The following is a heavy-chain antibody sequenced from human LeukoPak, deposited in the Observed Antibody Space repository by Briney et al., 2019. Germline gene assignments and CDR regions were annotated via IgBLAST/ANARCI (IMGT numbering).Heavy chain of an antibody. Sequence: SETLSLTCTVSGGSISSHYWSWIRQPPGKGLEWIGYIYYSGSTNYNPSLKSRVTISVDTSKNQFSLKLSSVTAADTAVYYCARDRRRGFGELLSRRTNGYFDLWGRGTLVTVSS. CDR1: GGSISSHY. V-gene: IGHV4-59*11. J-gene: IGHJ2*01. CDR2: IYYSGST. D-gene: IGHD3-10*01. CDR3: ARDRRRGFGELLSRRTNGYFDL.